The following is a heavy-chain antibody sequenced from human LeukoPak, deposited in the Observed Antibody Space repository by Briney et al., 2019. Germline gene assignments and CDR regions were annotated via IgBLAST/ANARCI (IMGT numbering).Heavy chain of an antibody. CDR1: GLSFSDAW. CDR2: ITATGTE. Sequence: GGSLRLSCAVSGLSFSDAWVSWVRQAPGKGLEWVARITATGTENYAAPVNARFTASGDDSKTTVYLQMNSLTTEDTAVYYCTTAPTRGWLPYFDYWAQGTVVTVSS. D-gene: IGHD5-24*01. J-gene: IGHJ4*02. V-gene: IGHV3-15*05. CDR3: TTAPTRGWLPYFDY.